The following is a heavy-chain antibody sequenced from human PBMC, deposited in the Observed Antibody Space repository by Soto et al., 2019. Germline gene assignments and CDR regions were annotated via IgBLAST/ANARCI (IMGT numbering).Heavy chain of an antibody. J-gene: IGHJ4*02. V-gene: IGHV3-33*01. D-gene: IGHD1-1*01. Sequence: QVQLVESGGGVVQPGRSLRLSCAASGFTFSSYGMHWVRQAPGKGPEWVAVIWYDGSNKYYADSVKGRFTISRDNSKNTLYLQMNSLRAEDTAVYYCARDWAEMATTTGLDYWGQGTLVTVSS. CDR3: ARDWAEMATTTGLDY. CDR1: GFTFSSYG. CDR2: IWYDGSNK.